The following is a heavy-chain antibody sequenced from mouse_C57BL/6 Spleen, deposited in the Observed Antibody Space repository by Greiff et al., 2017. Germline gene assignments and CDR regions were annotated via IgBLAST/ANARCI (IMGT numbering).Heavy chain of an antibody. J-gene: IGHJ4*01. D-gene: IGHD1-1*01. V-gene: IGHV5-6*02. Sequence: EVMLVESGGDLVKPGGSLKLSCAASGFTFSSYGMSWVRQTPDKRLEWVATISSGGSYTYYPDSVKGRFTISRDNAKNTLYLQMSSLKSEDTAMYYCADYYGTRYYAMDYWGQGTSVTVSS. CDR2: ISSGGSYT. CDR3: ADYYGTRYYAMDY. CDR1: GFTFSSYG.